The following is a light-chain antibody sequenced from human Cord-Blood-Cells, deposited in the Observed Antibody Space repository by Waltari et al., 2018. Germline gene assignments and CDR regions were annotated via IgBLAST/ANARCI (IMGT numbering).Light chain of an antibody. Sequence: QSALTQPASVSGSPGQSITISCTGTSSDVGGYNYVSWSQQHPGKATKLMIYDVSNRPSGVSNRCSGSKSGNTASLTISGLQAEDEADYYCSSYTSSSTVVFGGGTKLTVL. V-gene: IGLV2-14*01. CDR1: SSDVGGYNY. J-gene: IGLJ2*01. CDR3: SSYTSSSTVV. CDR2: DVS.